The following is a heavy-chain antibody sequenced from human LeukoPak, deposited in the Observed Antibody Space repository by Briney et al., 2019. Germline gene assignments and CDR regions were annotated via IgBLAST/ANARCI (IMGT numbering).Heavy chain of an antibody. CDR3: ARVYGSGSYYQIYFDY. Sequence: SETLSLTCTVSGGSLSSGGYYWSWIRQHPGRGLEWLGYIYYSGSTYYNPSLKSRVTISVDTSKNQFSLKLGSVTAADTAVYYCARVYGSGSYYQIYFDYWGQGTLVTVSS. CDR2: IYYSGST. CDR1: GGSLSSGGYY. V-gene: IGHV4-31*03. J-gene: IGHJ4*02. D-gene: IGHD3-10*01.